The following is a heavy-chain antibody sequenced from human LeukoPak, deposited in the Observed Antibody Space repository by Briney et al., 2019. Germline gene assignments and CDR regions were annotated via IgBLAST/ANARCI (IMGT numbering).Heavy chain of an antibody. Sequence: PGGSLRLSCVGSGFTFSRYWMSWVRQAPGKGLEWVAVISYDGSNKYYADSVKGRFTISRDNSKNTLYMQMNSLRAEDTAVYYCAKDIGLRYYDWGFDYWGQGTLVTVSS. CDR3: AKDIGLRYYDWGFDY. CDR1: GFTFSRYW. J-gene: IGHJ4*02. D-gene: IGHD3-9*01. V-gene: IGHV3-30*18. CDR2: ISYDGSNK.